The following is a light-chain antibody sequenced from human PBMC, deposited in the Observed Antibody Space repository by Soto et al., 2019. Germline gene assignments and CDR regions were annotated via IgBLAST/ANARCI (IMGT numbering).Light chain of an antibody. V-gene: IGKV1-39*01. CDR3: QQYNSYPWT. J-gene: IGKJ1*01. Sequence: DIQLTQSPSSLSASVGDRVTITCRASQSIRSYLNWYQQKPGKAPKLLIYAASSLQTGVSSRFSGSGSGTDFTLTITSLQPDDFATYYCQQYNSYPWTFGQGTKVDIK. CDR2: AAS. CDR1: QSIRSY.